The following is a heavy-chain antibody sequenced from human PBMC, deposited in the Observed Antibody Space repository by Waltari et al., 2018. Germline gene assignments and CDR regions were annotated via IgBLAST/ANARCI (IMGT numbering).Heavy chain of an antibody. CDR3: VSDSPAADY. CDR1: GSRFSDFY. Sequence: QVQLVESGGGLVKPGGSVRLSCAAPGSRFSDFYMAWIRRAPGKGLEWISYISSNSLFRNYAASVKGRFTISRDNAKKSLYLEMNSLRAEDTAIYYCVSDSPAADYWGQGTLVTVSS. V-gene: IGHV3-11*05. D-gene: IGHD6-25*01. J-gene: IGHJ4*02. CDR2: ISSNSLFR.